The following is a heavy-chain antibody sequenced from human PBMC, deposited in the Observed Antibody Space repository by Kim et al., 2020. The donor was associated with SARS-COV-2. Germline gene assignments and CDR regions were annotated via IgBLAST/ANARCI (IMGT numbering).Heavy chain of an antibody. CDR2: IWYDGSNK. CDR3: ARAKFDSSGYYPFCY. CDR1: GFTFSSYG. D-gene: IGHD3-22*01. Sequence: GGSLRLSCAASGFTFSSYGMHWVRQAPGKGLEWVAVIWYDGSNKYYADSVKGRFTISRDNSKNTLYLQMNSLRAEDTAVYYCARAKFDSSGYYPFCYWGQGTLVTVSS. V-gene: IGHV3-33*01. J-gene: IGHJ4*02.